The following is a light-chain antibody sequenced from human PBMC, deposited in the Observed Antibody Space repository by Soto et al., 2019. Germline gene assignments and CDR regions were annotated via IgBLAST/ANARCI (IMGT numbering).Light chain of an antibody. J-gene: IGKJ4*01. V-gene: IGKV3-11*01. CDR2: DAS. Sequence: EIVLTQSPATLSLSPGERATLSCRASQSVSSYLAWYQQKPGQAPRLLIYDASNRATGIPARFSGSGSGTDLTLNISSLEPEDFAVYYCQQRSNWPPLTFGGGTKVEIK. CDR3: QQRSNWPPLT. CDR1: QSVSSY.